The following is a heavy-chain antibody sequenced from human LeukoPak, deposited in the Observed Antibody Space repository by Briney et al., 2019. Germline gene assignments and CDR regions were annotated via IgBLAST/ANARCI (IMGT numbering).Heavy chain of an antibody. Sequence: GGSLRLSCAGSGFTFSRYWMSWVRQAPGKGLEWVANIEEDGSEEYYADSVKGRFTISRDSAKNSLYLQMNSLRAEDTAVYYCAREALPRGHFDYWGQGTLVTVSS. V-gene: IGHV3-7*04. CDR2: IEEDGSEE. CDR3: AREALPRGHFDY. D-gene: IGHD2-15*01. CDR1: GFTFSRYW. J-gene: IGHJ4*02.